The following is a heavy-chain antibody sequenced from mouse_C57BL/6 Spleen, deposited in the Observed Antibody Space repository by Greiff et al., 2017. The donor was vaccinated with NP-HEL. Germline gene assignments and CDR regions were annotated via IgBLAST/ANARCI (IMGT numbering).Heavy chain of an antibody. CDR3: TREGTTVASFAY. CDR1: GFTFSSYA. V-gene: IGHV5-9-1*02. CDR2: ISSGGDYI. Sequence: EVQGVESGEGLVKPGGSLKLSCAASGFTFSSYAMSWVRQTPEKRLEWVAYISSGGDYIYYADTVKGRFTISRDNARNTLYLQMSSLKSEDTAMYYCTREGTTVASFAYWGQGTPLTVSS. D-gene: IGHD1-1*01. J-gene: IGHJ2*01.